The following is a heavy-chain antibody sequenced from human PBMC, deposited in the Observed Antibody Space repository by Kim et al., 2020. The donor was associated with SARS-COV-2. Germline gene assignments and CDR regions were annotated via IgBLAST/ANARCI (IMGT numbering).Heavy chain of an antibody. V-gene: IGHV1-46*01. D-gene: IGHD2-2*01. CDR3: AREYGTSLPYYYMDV. J-gene: IGHJ6*03. Sequence: QNIQGRVTMTRDTSTSTVYMELSSLRSEDTAVYYCAREYGTSLPYYYMDVWGKGTTVTVSS.